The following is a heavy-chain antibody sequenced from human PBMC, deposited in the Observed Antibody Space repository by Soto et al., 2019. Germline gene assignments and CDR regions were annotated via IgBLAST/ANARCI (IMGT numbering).Heavy chain of an antibody. J-gene: IGHJ3*01. CDR3: AKDRGIIVKAGDAFDV. CDR2: ISDSGDRT. Sequence: GGSLRLSCASSGFTLSMSAVNWVRQVPGKGLEWVSYISDSGDRTYYADSVKGRFTISRDRSKNTVSLQMDSLRAEDTAVYYCAKDRGIIVKAGDAFDVWGQGTKVTVSS. D-gene: IGHD3-16*02. V-gene: IGHV3-23*01. CDR1: GFTLSMSA.